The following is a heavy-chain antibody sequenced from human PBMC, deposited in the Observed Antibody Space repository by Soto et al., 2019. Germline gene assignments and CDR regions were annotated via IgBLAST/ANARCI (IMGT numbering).Heavy chain of an antibody. CDR1: GGSISSGGYY. Sequence: QVQLQESGPGLVKPSQTLSLTCTVSGGSISSGGYYWSWIRQHPGKGLEWIGYIYYSGSTYYNPSLKSRVTLSVDTSKNQFSLKLSSVTAADTAVYYCARDVAAAGTCYFDYWGQGTLVTVSS. J-gene: IGHJ4*02. CDR3: ARDVAAAGTCYFDY. V-gene: IGHV4-31*03. CDR2: IYYSGST. D-gene: IGHD6-13*01.